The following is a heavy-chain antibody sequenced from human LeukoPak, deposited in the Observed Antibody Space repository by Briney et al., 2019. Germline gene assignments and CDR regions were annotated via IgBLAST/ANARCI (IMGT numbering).Heavy chain of an antibody. D-gene: IGHD6-19*01. CDR3: ARDRRIAVAGKEGYFDY. V-gene: IGHV3-30-3*01. Sequence: GGSLRLSCAASGFTFSSYAMHWVRQAPGKGLEWVAVISYDGSNKYYADSVKGRFTISRDNSKNTLYLQMNSLRAKDTAVYYCARDRRIAVAGKEGYFDYWGQGTLVTVSS. J-gene: IGHJ4*02. CDR2: ISYDGSNK. CDR1: GFTFSSYA.